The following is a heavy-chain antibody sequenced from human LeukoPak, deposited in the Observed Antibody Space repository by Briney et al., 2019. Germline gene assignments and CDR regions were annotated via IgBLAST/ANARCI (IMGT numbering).Heavy chain of an antibody. V-gene: IGHV4-59*08. Sequence: PSETLSLTCTVSGGSISSYYWSWIRQPPGKGLEWIGYFYYSGSTNYNPSLKSRVTISVDTSKNQLSLKLSSVTAADTAVYYCARHGPQYYYYGMDVWGQGTTVTVSS. D-gene: IGHD4-11*01. CDR2: FYYSGST. CDR1: GGSISSYY. J-gene: IGHJ6*02. CDR3: ARHGPQYYYYGMDV.